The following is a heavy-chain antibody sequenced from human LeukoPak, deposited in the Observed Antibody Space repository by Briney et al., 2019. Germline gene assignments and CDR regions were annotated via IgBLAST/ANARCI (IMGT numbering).Heavy chain of an antibody. CDR1: GFTFSSYA. D-gene: IGHD3-22*01. CDR2: ISGSGGSS. CDR3: AKGTRYYYDSSGSDYFDY. J-gene: IGHJ4*02. V-gene: IGHV3-23*01. Sequence: GGSLRLSCVASGFTFSSYAMSWVRQAPGKGLDWVSAISGSGGSSYYADSVKGRFTISRDNSKNTLYLQMNSLRAEDTAVYYCAKGTRYYYDSSGSDYFDYWGLGTLVTVSS.